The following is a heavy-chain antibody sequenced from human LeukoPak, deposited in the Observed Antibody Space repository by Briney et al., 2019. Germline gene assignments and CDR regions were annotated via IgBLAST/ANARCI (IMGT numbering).Heavy chain of an antibody. CDR3: ARGRYCSDDICSGGDAIAI. Sequence: SETLSLTCTVSGGSINNYSWSWVRQPAGKGLEWIGRIYTRGSTNYNPSLKSRVTMSVDTSTNQFSLKLSSVTAAGTAVYYCARGRYCSDDICSGGDAIAIWGQGTMVSASS. CDR1: GGSINNYS. J-gene: IGHJ3*02. CDR2: IYTRGST. D-gene: IGHD2-15*01. V-gene: IGHV4-4*07.